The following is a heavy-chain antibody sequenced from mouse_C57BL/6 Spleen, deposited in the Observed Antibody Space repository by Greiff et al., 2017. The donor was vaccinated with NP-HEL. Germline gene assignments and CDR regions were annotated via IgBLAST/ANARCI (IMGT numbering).Heavy chain of an antibody. Sequence: VQLKQSGAELVRPGASVKLSCTASGFNIKDDYMHWVKQRPEQGLEWIGWIDPENGDTEYASKFQGKATITADTSSNTAYLQLSSLTSDAAAVYDSTTGSTTVPAYGGQGTLVTVSA. D-gene: IGHD1-1*01. J-gene: IGHJ3*01. CDR1: GFNIKDDY. CDR3: TTGSTTVPAY. CDR2: IDPENGDT. V-gene: IGHV14-4*01.